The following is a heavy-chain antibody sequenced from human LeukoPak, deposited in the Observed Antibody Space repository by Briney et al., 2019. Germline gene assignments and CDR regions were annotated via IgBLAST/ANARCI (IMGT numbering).Heavy chain of an antibody. Sequence: SETLSLTCTISGGSISSGAYYWSWIRQHPRTGLEWIGYIFYSGSTYYNPSLKSRVSISIDTSKNRFSLKLTSVTAADTAMYYCSRYYDSSVTFDDWGQGTLVTVSS. V-gene: IGHV4-31*03. J-gene: IGHJ4*02. CDR1: GGSISSGAYY. D-gene: IGHD3-22*01. CDR3: SRYYDSSVTFDD. CDR2: IFYSGST.